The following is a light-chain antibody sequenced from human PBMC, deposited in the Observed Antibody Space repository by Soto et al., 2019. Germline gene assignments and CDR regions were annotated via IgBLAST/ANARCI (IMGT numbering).Light chain of an antibody. CDR2: SNN. J-gene: IGLJ2*01. V-gene: IGLV1-44*01. Sequence: QSVLTQPPSASGTPGKRVTISCSGSSSNIGSYTANWYQQLPGTAPKLLIYSNNQRPSGVPDRFSGSKSGTSASLAISGLQSEDEGIYYCAAWDDSLHGLLFGGGTQLTVL. CDR3: AAWDDSLHGLL. CDR1: SSNIGSYT.